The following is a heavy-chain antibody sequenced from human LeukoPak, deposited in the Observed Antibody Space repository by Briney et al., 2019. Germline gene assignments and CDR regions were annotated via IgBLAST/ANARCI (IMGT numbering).Heavy chain of an antibody. D-gene: IGHD3-10*01. J-gene: IGHJ4*02. CDR1: GGTFSSYA. CDR3: ARVRQGSGSPNTFDY. Sequence: ASVKVSCKASGGTFSSYAISWVRQAPGQGLEWMGGIIPIFGTANYAQKFQGRVTITADESTSTAYMELSSLRSEDTAVYYCARVRQGSGSPNTFDYWGQGTLVTVSS. CDR2: IIPIFGTA. V-gene: IGHV1-69*13.